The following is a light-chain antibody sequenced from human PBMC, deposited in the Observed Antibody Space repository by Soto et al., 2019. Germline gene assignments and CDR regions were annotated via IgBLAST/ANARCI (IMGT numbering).Light chain of an antibody. Sequence: EIVLTQSPGTLSLSPGERATLSCRASQTISNTFLAWYQQRPGQAPRLLIYGASGRAAGIPDRFSGSESGTDFTLSISRLEPEDFAVYYCQQYGVSTTFGGGTKVDIK. CDR1: QTISNTF. V-gene: IGKV3-20*01. J-gene: IGKJ4*01. CDR3: QQYGVSTT. CDR2: GAS.